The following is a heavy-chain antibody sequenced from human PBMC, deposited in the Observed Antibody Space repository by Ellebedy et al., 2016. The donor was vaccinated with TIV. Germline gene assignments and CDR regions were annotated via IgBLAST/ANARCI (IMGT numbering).Heavy chain of an antibody. J-gene: IGHJ5*02. V-gene: IGHV5-10-1*01. CDR3: ARHPPSGGSRGPGNWFDP. CDR1: GYSFTSYW. D-gene: IGHD2-15*01. CDR2: IDPSDSYT. Sequence: GESLKISCKGSGYSFTSYWISWVRQMPGKGLEWMGRIDPSDSYTNYSPSFQGHVTISADKSISTAYLQWSSLKASDTAMYYCARHPPSGGSRGPGNWFDPWGQGTLVTVSS.